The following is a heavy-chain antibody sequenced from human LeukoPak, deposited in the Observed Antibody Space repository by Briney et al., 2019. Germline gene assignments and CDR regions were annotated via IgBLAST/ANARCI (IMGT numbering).Heavy chain of an antibody. J-gene: IGHJ4*02. Sequence: PSETLSLTCTVSGGSISSYYLSWIRQPPGKGLEWIGYIYYSGSTNYNPSLKSRVTISVDTSKNQFSLKLSSVTAADTAVYYCARRRVYYYGSGSYYSNRYYFDYWGQGTLVTVSS. V-gene: IGHV4-59*12. CDR2: IYYSGST. CDR3: ARRRVYYYGSGSYYSNRYYFDY. CDR1: GGSISSYY. D-gene: IGHD3-10*01.